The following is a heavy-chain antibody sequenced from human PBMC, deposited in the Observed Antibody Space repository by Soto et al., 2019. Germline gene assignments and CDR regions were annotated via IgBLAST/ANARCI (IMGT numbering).Heavy chain of an antibody. CDR2: IIPIFGTA. Sequence: SVKVSCKASGGTFSSYAISWVRQAPGQGLEWMGGIIPIFGTANYAQKFQGRVTITADESTSTAYMELSSLRSEDTAVYYCARDLDPYYYDSSGSGIFDYWGQGTLVTSPQ. V-gene: IGHV1-69*13. CDR3: ARDLDPYYYDSSGSGIFDY. J-gene: IGHJ4*02. D-gene: IGHD3-22*01. CDR1: GGTFSSYA.